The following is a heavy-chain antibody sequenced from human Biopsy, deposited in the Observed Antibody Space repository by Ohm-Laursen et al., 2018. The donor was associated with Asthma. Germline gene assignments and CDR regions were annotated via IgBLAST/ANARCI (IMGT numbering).Heavy chain of an antibody. CDR3: ARCQVGYSSGWSLLLKKIYYSGMDV. CDR2: IMTVFGTT. V-gene: IGHV1-69*13. CDR1: GGTFSNFA. J-gene: IGHJ6*02. Sequence: SVKVACQAPGGTFSNFAISWVRQAPGQGLEWLGGIMTVFGTTNYAQKFQGRATTTADESTSTAYMEVTSLKSEETAIYYRARCQVGYSSGWSLLLKKIYYSGMDVWGQGTAVTVSS. D-gene: IGHD6-19*01.